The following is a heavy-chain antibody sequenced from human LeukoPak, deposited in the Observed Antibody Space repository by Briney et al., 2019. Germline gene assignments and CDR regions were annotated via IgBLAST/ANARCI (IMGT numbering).Heavy chain of an antibody. CDR2: IYYIGST. CDR1: GGSIRTYY. D-gene: IGHD6-13*01. J-gene: IGHJ4*02. Sequence: PSETLSLTCTVSGGSIRTYYWSWIRQPPGKGLEWIGSIYYIGSTKYNPSLKSRVTMSADTSKNQFSLKLTSVTDTDTAVYYCARVVAAATYYFDYWGQRTLVTVSS. CDR3: ARVVAAATYYFDY. V-gene: IGHV4-59*01.